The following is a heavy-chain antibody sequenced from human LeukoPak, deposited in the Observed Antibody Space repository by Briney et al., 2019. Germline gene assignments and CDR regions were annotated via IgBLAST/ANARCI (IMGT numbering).Heavy chain of an antibody. CDR1: EFSVGSNY. V-gene: IGHV3-66*01. D-gene: IGHD2-2*01. CDR2: TYSGGST. Sequence: GGSLRLSCAASEFSVGSNYMTWVRQAPGKGLEWVSLTYSGGSTYYADSVKGRFTISRDNSKNTLYLQMNSLRAEDTAVYYCAKDKDIVVVPAATDWGQGTLVTVSS. CDR3: AKDKDIVVVPAATD. J-gene: IGHJ4*02.